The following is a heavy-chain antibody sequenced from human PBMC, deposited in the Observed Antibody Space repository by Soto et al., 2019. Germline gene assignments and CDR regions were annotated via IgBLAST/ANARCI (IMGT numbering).Heavy chain of an antibody. V-gene: IGHV4-34*01. CDR1: GGSFSGYY. D-gene: IGHD2-2*01. CDR2: INHSGST. Sequence: SETLSLTCAVYGGSFSGYYWSWIRQPPGKGLEWIGEINHSGSTNCNPSLKSRVTISVDTSKNQFSLKLSSVTAADTAVYYCARGDVVPAADYYYYYGMDVWGQGTTVTVS. CDR3: ARGDVVPAADYYYYYGMDV. J-gene: IGHJ6*02.